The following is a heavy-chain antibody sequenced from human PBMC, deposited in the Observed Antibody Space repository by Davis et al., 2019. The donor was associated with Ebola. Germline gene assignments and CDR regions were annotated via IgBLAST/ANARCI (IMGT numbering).Heavy chain of an antibody. CDR2: ILYSGST. V-gene: IGHV4-59*08. CDR1: DGFVSSYY. D-gene: IGHD5-18*01. Sequence: SETLSLTCTVSDGFVSSYYWSWIRQPPGKGLEWIGYILYSGSTKYNPSLESRVTILIDPSKKEISLKLSSVTAADTAVYYCARSLVGYSWFDPWGQGTLVTVSS. J-gene: IGHJ5*02. CDR3: ARSLVGYSWFDP.